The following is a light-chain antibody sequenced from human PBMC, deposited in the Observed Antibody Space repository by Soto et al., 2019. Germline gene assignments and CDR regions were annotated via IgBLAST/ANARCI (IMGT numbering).Light chain of an antibody. CDR3: SSYTGSSTLYV. J-gene: IGLJ1*01. CDR2: EVS. Sequence: QSALTQPASVSGSPGQSITISCTGTSSDIGGYNYVSWYQQHPGKVPKLMIFEVSNRPSGVSYRFSGSKSGNTASLNISGLQAEDEADYYCSSYTGSSTLYVFGTGTKVTVL. V-gene: IGLV2-14*01. CDR1: SSDIGGYNY.